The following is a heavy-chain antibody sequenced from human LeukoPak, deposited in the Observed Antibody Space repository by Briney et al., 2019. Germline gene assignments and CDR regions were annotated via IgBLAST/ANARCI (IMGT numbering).Heavy chain of an antibody. J-gene: IGHJ6*03. CDR3: ARGGPYPHLFSGRVQYYYYMDV. CDR2: INHSGST. V-gene: IGHV4-34*01. CDR1: GGSFSGYY. D-gene: IGHD1-1*01. Sequence: PSETLSLTCAVYGGSFSGYYWSWIRQPPGKGLEWIGEINHSGSTNYNPSLKSRVTISVDTSKNQFSLKLSSVTAADTAVYYCARGGPYPHLFSGRVQYYYYMDVWGKGTTVTVSS.